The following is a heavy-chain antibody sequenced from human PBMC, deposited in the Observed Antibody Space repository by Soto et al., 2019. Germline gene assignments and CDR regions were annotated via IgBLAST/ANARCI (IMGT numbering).Heavy chain of an antibody. CDR3: ARDGAHLYYYYYGMDV. Sequence: ASVKVSCKASGYTFTSYYMHWVRQAPGQGLEWMGIINPSGGSTSYAQKFQGRVTMTRDTSTSTVYMELSSLGSEDTAVYYCARDGAHLYYYYYGMDVWGQGTTVTVYS. V-gene: IGHV1-46*01. D-gene: IGHD2-15*01. CDR1: GYTFTSYY. CDR2: INPSGGST. J-gene: IGHJ6*02.